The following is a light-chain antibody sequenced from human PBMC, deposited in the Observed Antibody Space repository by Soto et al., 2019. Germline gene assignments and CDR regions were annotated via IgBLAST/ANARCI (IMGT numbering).Light chain of an antibody. CDR2: EVR. CDR1: NSDVGSYNL. CDR3: SAYTTTSTLV. V-gene: IGLV2-14*01. Sequence: QSALTQPASVSGSPGQSITIACTGTNSDVGSYNLVSWYQQRPGEAPKLIISEVRNRPSGISYRFTVSKSGNTASLTISGLQAEDEADYYCSAYTTTSTLVFGGGTKLTVL. J-gene: IGLJ3*02.